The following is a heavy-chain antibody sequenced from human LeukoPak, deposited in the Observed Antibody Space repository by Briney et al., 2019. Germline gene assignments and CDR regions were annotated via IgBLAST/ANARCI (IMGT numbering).Heavy chain of an antibody. CDR3: ARGGISWYYYDY. D-gene: IGHD6-13*01. CDR2: IRTTAEGAKYA. CDR1: GFSFTDYP. J-gene: IGHJ4*02. Sequence: GGSLRLSCATSGFSFTDYPMNWVRQAPGKGLEWISNIRTTAEGAKYAYYADSVKGRFTISGDNSKNTLYLQMNSLRAEDTAVYFCARGGISWYYYDYWGQGTLVTVSS. V-gene: IGHV3-21*05.